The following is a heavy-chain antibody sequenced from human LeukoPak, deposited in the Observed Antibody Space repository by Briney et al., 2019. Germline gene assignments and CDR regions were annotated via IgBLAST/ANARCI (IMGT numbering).Heavy chain of an antibody. CDR1: GFTFDDYA. V-gene: IGHV3-9*01. J-gene: IGHJ4*02. CDR2: ISWNSGSI. Sequence: PGGSLRFSCAASGFTFDDYAMHWFRQAPGKGLDWVSGISWNSGSIGYADSVKGRFTISRDNAKNSLYLQMNSLRAEDTALYYCAAYPEITTRDVPYWGQGTLVTVSS. D-gene: IGHD4-11*01. CDR3: AAYPEITTRDVPY.